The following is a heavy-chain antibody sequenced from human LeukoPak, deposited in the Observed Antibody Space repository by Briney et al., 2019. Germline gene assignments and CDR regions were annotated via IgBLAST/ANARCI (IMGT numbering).Heavy chain of an antibody. Sequence: ASVKVSCKTSGYTFTDYFIHWVRQAPGQGPEWMGRINSNSGGTEYEQNFQGRVTITRDTSINTAYMALSGLTFDDTAVYYCARDLSSTSNWEFDYWGQGTVVTVSS. V-gene: IGHV1-2*06. CDR2: INSNSGGT. D-gene: IGHD7-27*01. CDR3: ARDLSSTSNWEFDY. J-gene: IGHJ4*02. CDR1: GYTFTDYF.